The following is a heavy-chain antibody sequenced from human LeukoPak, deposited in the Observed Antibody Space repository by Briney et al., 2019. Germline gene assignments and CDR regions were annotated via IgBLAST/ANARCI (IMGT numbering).Heavy chain of an antibody. CDR1: GFTFSNYA. CDR3: ARGTRIPDDY. Sequence: GGSLRLSCAASGFTFSNYAMNWVRQAPGKGLEWVSAISGSGGDTYYADSVKGRFTISRDNAKNTLYLQMSSLRAEDTAVYYCARGTRIPDDYWGQGTLVTVSS. J-gene: IGHJ4*02. CDR2: ISGSGGDT. V-gene: IGHV3-23*01. D-gene: IGHD5-18*01.